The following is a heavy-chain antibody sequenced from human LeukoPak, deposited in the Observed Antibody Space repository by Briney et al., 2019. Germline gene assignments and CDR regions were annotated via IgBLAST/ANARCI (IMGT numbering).Heavy chain of an antibody. D-gene: IGHD5-24*01. CDR2: LHYSGIT. Sequence: SETLSLTCTVSGGSVSSHYWSWIRQAPGKGLEWIGYLHYSGITSYNPSLKSRVTISVDTSKSQFSLKLTSVTAADTAVYYCARDGYTIASYFDYWGQGALVTVSS. J-gene: IGHJ4*02. V-gene: IGHV4-59*02. CDR3: ARDGYTIASYFDY. CDR1: GGSVSSHY.